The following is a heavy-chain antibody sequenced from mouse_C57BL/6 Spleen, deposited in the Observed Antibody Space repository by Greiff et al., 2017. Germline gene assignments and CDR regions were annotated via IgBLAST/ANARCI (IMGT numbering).Heavy chain of an antibody. CDR2: INPGSGGT. V-gene: IGHV1-54*01. CDR3: ARNYGSEDFDD. J-gene: IGHJ2*01. Sequence: QVQLQQSGAELVRPGTSVKVSCKASGYAFTNYLIEWVKQRPGQGLEWIGVINPGSGGTNYNEKFKGKATLTADKSSSTDNMQRSSLTSEDSAVYCCARNYGSEDFDDWGQGATLTVSS. CDR1: GYAFTNYL. D-gene: IGHD1-1*01.